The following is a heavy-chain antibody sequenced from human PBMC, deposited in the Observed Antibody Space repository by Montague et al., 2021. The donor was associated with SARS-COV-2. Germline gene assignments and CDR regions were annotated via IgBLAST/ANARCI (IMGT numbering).Heavy chain of an antibody. Sequence: SETLSLTCAVYGGSFSGHYWSWIRQPPGKGLEWIGEINNSGSTNYNPSLKSRVTISVDTSKNQFSLKLLSVTAADTAVYYFARGRIEVSMIVVVLTGASYYMDVWGKGTTVTVSS. V-gene: IGHV4-34*01. D-gene: IGHD3-22*01. CDR1: GGSFSGHY. CDR2: INNSGST. CDR3: ARGRIEVSMIVVVLTGASYYMDV. J-gene: IGHJ6*03.